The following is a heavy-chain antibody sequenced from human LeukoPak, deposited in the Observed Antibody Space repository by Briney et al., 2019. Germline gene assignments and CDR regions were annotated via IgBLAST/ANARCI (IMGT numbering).Heavy chain of an antibody. CDR2: ISAYNGNT. V-gene: IGHV1-18*01. CDR1: GYTFTSYG. J-gene: IGHJ4*02. Sequence: ASVKVSCKASGYTFTSYGISWVRQAPGQGLEWMGWISAYNGNTNYAQKLQGRVTMTTDTSTSTAYMELRSLRSDDTAVYYCARGIGITIFGVVILQAFDYWGQGTLVTVSS. D-gene: IGHD3-3*01. CDR3: ARGIGITIFGVVILQAFDY.